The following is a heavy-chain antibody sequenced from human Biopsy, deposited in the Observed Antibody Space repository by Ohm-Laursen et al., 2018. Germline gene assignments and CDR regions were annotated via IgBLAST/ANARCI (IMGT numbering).Heavy chain of an antibody. CDR2: IYHSGST. J-gene: IGHJ4*02. V-gene: IGHV4-38-2*01. CDR3: ARGQALKSFDY. Sequence: SETLSLTCAVSGYSISSGYYWGWIRQPPGKGLEWIGSIYHSGSTYYNPSLKSRVTISVDTSKNQFSLKLSSVTAADTAGYYCARGQALKSFDYWGQGTLVTASS. CDR1: GYSISSGYY.